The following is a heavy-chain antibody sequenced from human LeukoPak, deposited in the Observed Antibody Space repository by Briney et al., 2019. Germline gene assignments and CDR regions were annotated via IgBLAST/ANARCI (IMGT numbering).Heavy chain of an antibody. V-gene: IGHV1-18*01. CDR3: ARDPPSYSSSWYYYYYGMDV. J-gene: IGHJ6*02. CDR1: GYTFTSYG. CDR2: ISAYNGNT. D-gene: IGHD6-13*01. Sequence: ASVKVSCKASGYTFTSYGISWVRQAPGQGLEWMGWISAYNGNTNYAQKLQGRVTMTTDTSTSTAYMELRSLRSDDTAVYYCARDPPSYSSSWYYYYYGMDVWGQGTTVTVS.